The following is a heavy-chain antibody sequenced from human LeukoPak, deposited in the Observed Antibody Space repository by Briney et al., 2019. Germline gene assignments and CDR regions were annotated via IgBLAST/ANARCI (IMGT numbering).Heavy chain of an antibody. CDR2: INHNAAFT. CDR1: GFDFSIYV. Sequence: GGSLRLSCAASGFDFSIYVMSWVRQAPGKGLECVSSINHNAAFTYYADSVKDRFTISRDNSKNTVYLQMNSLRVEDTAVYYCAKNMEFGGVIGEEYYYYGMDVWGQGTTVTVSS. D-gene: IGHD3-16*02. J-gene: IGHJ6*02. CDR3: AKNMEFGGVIGEEYYYYGMDV. V-gene: IGHV3-23*01.